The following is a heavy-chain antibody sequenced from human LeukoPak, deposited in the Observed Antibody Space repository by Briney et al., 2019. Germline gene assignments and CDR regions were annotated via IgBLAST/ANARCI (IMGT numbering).Heavy chain of an antibody. CDR2: INAGNGNT. V-gene: IGHV1-3*01. CDR1: GYTFTSYA. CDR3: ATAGYSYGPTPNFDY. D-gene: IGHD5-18*01. J-gene: IGHJ4*02. Sequence: GASVKVSCKASGYTFTSYAMHWVRQAPGQRLEWMGWINAGNGNTKYSQKFQGRVTMTEDTSTDTAYMELSSLRSEDTAVYYCATAGYSYGPTPNFDYWGQGTLVTVSS.